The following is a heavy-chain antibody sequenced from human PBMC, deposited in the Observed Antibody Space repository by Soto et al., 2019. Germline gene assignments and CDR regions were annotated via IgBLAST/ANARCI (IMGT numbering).Heavy chain of an antibody. CDR3: ARERVIAAAGTSGGDAFDI. CDR2: IYSGGST. V-gene: IGHV3-53*04. Sequence: GGSLRLSCAASGFTVSSNYMSWVRQAPGKGLEWVSVIYSGGSTYYADSVKGRFTISRHNSKNTLYLQMNSLRAEDTAVYYCARERVIAAAGTSGGDAFDIWGQGTMVTVSS. D-gene: IGHD6-13*01. CDR1: GFTVSSNY. J-gene: IGHJ3*02.